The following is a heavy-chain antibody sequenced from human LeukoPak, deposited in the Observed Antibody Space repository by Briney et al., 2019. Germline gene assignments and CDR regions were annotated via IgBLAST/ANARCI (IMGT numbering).Heavy chain of an antibody. V-gene: IGHV1-46*01. CDR1: GYTFTSYY. Sequence: ASVKVSCKASGYTFTSYYMHWVRQAPGQGLESMGIINPSGGSTSYAQKFQGRVTMTRDTSTSTVYMELSSLRSEDTAVYYCARDPGREYDVDTAMGSPPDWYFDLWGRGTLVTVSS. D-gene: IGHD5-18*01. CDR3: ARDPGREYDVDTAMGSPPDWYFDL. J-gene: IGHJ2*01. CDR2: INPSGGST.